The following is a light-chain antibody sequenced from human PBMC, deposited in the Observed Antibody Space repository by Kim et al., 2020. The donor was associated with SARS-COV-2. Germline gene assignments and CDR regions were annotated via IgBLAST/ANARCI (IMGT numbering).Light chain of an antibody. CDR2: STS. CDR3: QQYGVSPWT. J-gene: IGKJ1*01. CDR1: QSVTSSY. Sequence: EIVLTQSPGTLSLSPGERATLSCRASQSVTSSYLAWYQQKPGQAPRLLIYSTSSRATGIADRFSGSGSGTDFTLTISRLEPEDFAVYFCQQYGVSPWTFGQGTKVEIK. V-gene: IGKV3-20*01.